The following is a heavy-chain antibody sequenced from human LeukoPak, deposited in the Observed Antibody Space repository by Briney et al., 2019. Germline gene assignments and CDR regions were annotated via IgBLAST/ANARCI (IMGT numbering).Heavy chain of an antibody. J-gene: IGHJ4*02. D-gene: IGHD3-9*01. CDR2: ISAYNGNT. CDR3: ARVQPVLRYFDWFAPDFDY. V-gene: IGHV1-18*01. CDR1: GGTFSSYA. Sequence: ASVKVSCKASGGTFSSYAISWVRQAPGQGLEWMGWISAYNGNTNYAQKLQGRVTMTTDTSTSTAYMELRSLRSDDTAVCYCARVQPVLRYFDWFAPDFDYWGQGTLVTVSS.